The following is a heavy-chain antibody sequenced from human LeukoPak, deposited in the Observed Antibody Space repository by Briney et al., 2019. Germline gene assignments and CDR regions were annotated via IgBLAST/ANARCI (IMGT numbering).Heavy chain of an antibody. CDR3: AKDPFMAAGHYFDY. D-gene: IGHD5-24*01. V-gene: IGHV3-23*01. CDR2: FDASSGST. CDR1: GFTFSSYA. Sequence: GGSLRLSCAGSGFTFSSYAMNWVRQAPGKGLERISSFDASSGSTYCADSVKGRFTISRDNSKNTLYLEMNSLRVDDTAVYYCAKDPFMAAGHYFDYWGQGTLVTVSS. J-gene: IGHJ4*02.